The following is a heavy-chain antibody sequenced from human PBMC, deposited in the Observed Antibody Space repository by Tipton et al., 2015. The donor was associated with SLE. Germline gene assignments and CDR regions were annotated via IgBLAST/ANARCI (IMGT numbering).Heavy chain of an antibody. V-gene: IGHV1-69*01. D-gene: IGHD3-10*01. CDR3: ASTPRGACYFDY. CDR2: IIPIFGTA. J-gene: IGHJ4*02. Sequence: QLVQSGPEVKKPGSSVKVSCKASGGTFSSYAISWVRQAPGQGLEWMGGIIPIFGTANYAQKFQGRVTITADESTSTAYMELSSLRSEDTAVYCGASTPRGACYFDYWGQGTLVTVSS. CDR1: GGTFSSYA.